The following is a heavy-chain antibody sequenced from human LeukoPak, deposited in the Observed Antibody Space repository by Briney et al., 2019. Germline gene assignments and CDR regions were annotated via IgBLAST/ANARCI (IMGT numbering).Heavy chain of an antibody. CDR3: ARVGMWIGWSLEL. D-gene: IGHD5-12*01. J-gene: IGHJ2*01. V-gene: IGHV1-18*01. Sequence: ASVKVSCKASGYTFRSYGLSWVRQAPGQGLEWLGWISAYNGETRYEQNFRGRVTLTTDTSTTTAYMELRSLRSDDTAVYYCARVGMWIGWSLELWGRGTLVTVSS. CDR1: GYTFRSYG. CDR2: ISAYNGET.